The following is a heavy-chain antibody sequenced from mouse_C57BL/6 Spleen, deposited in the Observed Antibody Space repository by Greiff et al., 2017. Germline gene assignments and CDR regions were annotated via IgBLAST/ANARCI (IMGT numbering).Heavy chain of an antibody. CDR2: IYPRSGNT. D-gene: IGHD1-1*01. J-gene: IGHJ4*01. CDR3: ARGLYLGAMDD. CDR1: GYTFTSYG. Sequence: LVESGAELARPGASVKLSCKASGYTFTSYGISWVKQRTGQGLEWIGEIYPRSGNTYYNEKFKGKATLTADKSSSTAYMELRSLTSEDSAVYFCARGLYLGAMDDWGQGTSVTVSS. V-gene: IGHV1-81*01.